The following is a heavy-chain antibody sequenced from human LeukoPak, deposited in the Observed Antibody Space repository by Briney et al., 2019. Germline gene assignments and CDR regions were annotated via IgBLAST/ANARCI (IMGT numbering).Heavy chain of an antibody. V-gene: IGHV3-21*01. D-gene: IGHD5-18*01. J-gene: IGHJ4*02. CDR3: ARASGDIVETATMGSY. CDR2: ISSSSSSI. Sequence: PGGSLRLSCAASGFTFSSFWMSWVRQAPGKGLEWVSAISSSSSSIYYAGSVKGRLTISRDNAKNSLYLQMNSLRAEDTAVYYCARASGDIVETATMGSYWGQGTLVTVSS. CDR1: GFTFSSFW.